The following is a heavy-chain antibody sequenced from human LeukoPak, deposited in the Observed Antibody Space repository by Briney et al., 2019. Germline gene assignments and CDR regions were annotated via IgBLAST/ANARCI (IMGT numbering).Heavy chain of an antibody. D-gene: IGHD3-3*01. V-gene: IGHV1-18*01. Sequence: WASVKVSCKASGYSFDSYGINWMRQAPGQVLEWMGWISTYNGDTNYAQNLQGRLTVTTDTSTNTVFMELRSLKSDDTALYFCARDFTVFGMYNWFDPWGQGTLVTVSS. J-gene: IGHJ5*02. CDR3: ARDFTVFGMYNWFDP. CDR1: GYSFDSYG. CDR2: ISTYNGDT.